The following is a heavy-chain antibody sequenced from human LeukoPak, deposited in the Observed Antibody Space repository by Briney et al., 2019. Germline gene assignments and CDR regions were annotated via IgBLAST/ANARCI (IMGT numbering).Heavy chain of an antibody. Sequence: GGSLRLSCAASGFTFSSYWMSWVRQAPGKGLEWVANIKQDGSEKYYVDSVEGRFTISRDNAKNSLYLQMNSLRAEDTAVYYCARATSSWYGLYFDYWGQGTLVTVSS. D-gene: IGHD6-13*01. CDR1: GFTFSSYW. V-gene: IGHV3-7*01. CDR2: IKQDGSEK. CDR3: ARATSSWYGLYFDY. J-gene: IGHJ4*02.